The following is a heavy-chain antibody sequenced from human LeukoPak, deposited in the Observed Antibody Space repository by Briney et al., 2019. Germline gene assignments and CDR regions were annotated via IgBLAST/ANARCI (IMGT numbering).Heavy chain of an antibody. D-gene: IGHD3-16*01. CDR1: GFTFTSYW. CDR3: ARDARWGGVTAKTKSDYYYYGMDV. V-gene: IGHV3-7*01. CDR2: IKQDGSEK. J-gene: IGHJ6*04. Sequence: PGGSLRLSCAASGFTFTSYWMSWVRQAPGKGLEWVANIKQDGSEKYYVDSVRGRFTISRDNAKNTLYLQMNSLRAEDTAVYYCARDARWGGVTAKTKSDYYYYGMDVWGKGTTVTVSS.